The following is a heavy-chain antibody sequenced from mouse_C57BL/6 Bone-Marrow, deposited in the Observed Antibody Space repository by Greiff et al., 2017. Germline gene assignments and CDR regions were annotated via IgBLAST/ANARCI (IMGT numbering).Heavy chain of an antibody. V-gene: IGHV1-82*01. CDR1: GYAFSSSW. CDR2: IYPGDGDT. D-gene: IGHD3-3*01. CDR3: ARGWAMDY. Sequence: VKLQQSGPELVKPGASVKISCKASGYAFSSSWMNWVKQRPGKGLEWIGRIYPGDGDTNYNGKFKGKATLTADKSSSTAYMQLSSLTSEDSAVYFCARGWAMDYWGQGTSVTVSS. J-gene: IGHJ4*01.